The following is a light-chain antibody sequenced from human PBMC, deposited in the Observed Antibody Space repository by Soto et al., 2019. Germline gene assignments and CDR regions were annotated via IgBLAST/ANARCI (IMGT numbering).Light chain of an antibody. CDR2: SND. CDR1: SSDIGSNT. Sequence: QSVLTQSPSASGTPGQRVTISCSGRSSDIGSNTVNWYQQLSGTAPKLLIYSNDQRPSGVPDRFSGSKSGTSASLAISGLQSEDEADYYCAAWDDTLNGYVFGAGTKVTVL. V-gene: IGLV1-44*01. J-gene: IGLJ1*01. CDR3: AAWDDTLNGYV.